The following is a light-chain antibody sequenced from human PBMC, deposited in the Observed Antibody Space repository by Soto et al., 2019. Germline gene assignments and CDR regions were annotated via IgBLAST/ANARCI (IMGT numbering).Light chain of an antibody. J-gene: IGLJ1*01. CDR2: EVT. CDR3: SSYAGRFTYV. V-gene: IGLV2-8*01. CDR1: SGDVGGYNY. Sequence: QSALTQPPSASGSPGQSVTISCTGASGDVGGYNYVSWYQQHPGKAPKLMIYEVTKRPSGVPDRFSGSKSGNTASLTVSGLQAEGEADYYCSSYAGRFTYVFGTGTKLTVL.